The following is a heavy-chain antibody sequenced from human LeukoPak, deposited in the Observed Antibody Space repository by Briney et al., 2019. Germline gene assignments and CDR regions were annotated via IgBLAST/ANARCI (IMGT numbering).Heavy chain of an antibody. D-gene: IGHD3-10*01. CDR2: INPNSGGT. V-gene: IGHV1-2*02. CDR3: ARHKLLWFGEPPHFDY. Sequence: ASVKVSCKASGYTFTGYYMHWVRQAPGQGLEWMGWINPNSGGTNYAQKFQGRVTMTRDTSISTAYMELSRLRSDDTAVYYCARHKLLWFGEPPHFDYRGQGTLVTVSS. CDR1: GYTFTGYY. J-gene: IGHJ4*02.